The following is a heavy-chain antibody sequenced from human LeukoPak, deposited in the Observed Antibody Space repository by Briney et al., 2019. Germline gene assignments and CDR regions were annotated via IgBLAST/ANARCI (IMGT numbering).Heavy chain of an antibody. J-gene: IGHJ4*02. Sequence: ASVKVSCKASGYTFTSYDINWVRQATGQGLEWMGWMNPNSDNTGYAQKFQGRVTITRNTSISTAYMELSSLRSEDTAVYYCASRYDSSGLTLRGWGQGTLVTVSS. CDR2: MNPNSDNT. V-gene: IGHV1-8*03. D-gene: IGHD3-22*01. CDR3: ASRYDSSGLTLRG. CDR1: GYTFTSYD.